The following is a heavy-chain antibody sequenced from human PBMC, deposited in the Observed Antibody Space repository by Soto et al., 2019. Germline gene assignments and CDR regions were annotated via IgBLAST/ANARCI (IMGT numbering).Heavy chain of an antibody. D-gene: IGHD6-13*01. V-gene: IGHV3-74*01. Sequence: EVQLVESGGSLVQPGGSLRLSCAASGFTFSSYWMHWVRQAPGKGLVWVSRINSDGSSTSYADSVKGRFTISRDNAKNTLYLQMNSLRAEDTAVYYCARVGVSSYYYYYMDVWGKGTTVTVSS. J-gene: IGHJ6*03. CDR1: GFTFSSYW. CDR3: ARVGVSSYYYYYMDV. CDR2: INSDGSST.